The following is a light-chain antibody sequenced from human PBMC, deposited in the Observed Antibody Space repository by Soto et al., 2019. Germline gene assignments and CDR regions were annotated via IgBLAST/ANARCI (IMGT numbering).Light chain of an antibody. CDR1: QGISSY. V-gene: IGKV1-8*01. CDR3: QQYYSYPIT. Sequence: IQMTQSPSTLSASVGDRVTITCRASQGISSYLAWYQQKPGKAPKLLIYAASTLQSGVPSRFSGSGSGTDFTLTISCLQSEDFVTYYCQQYYSYPITFGQGTRLEI. CDR2: AAS. J-gene: IGKJ5*01.